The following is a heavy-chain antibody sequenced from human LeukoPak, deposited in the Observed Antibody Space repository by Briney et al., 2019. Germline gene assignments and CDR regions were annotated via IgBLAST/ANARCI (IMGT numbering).Heavy chain of an antibody. D-gene: IGHD5-18*01. V-gene: IGHV3-7*01. CDR2: IKQDGSEK. CDR1: GFTFSPHW. CDR3: ARAKDTAMATYYYYGMDV. J-gene: IGHJ6*02. Sequence: GGSLRLSCAASGFTFSPHWMSWVRQAPGKGLEWVANIKQDGSEKYHVDSVKGRFTISRDNAKNSLFLLMNSLRAEDTAVYYCARAKDTAMATYYYYGMDVWGQGTTVTVSS.